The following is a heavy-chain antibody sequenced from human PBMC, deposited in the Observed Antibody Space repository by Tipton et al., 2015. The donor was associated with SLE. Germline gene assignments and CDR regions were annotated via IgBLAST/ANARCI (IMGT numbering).Heavy chain of an antibody. CDR2: IFSTGIT. J-gene: IGHJ4*02. Sequence: TLSLTCSVSGVSISRGSYFWTWIRQPAGKGLEWVGHIFSTGITDYNPSLKSRVSISADTSKSQFSLILNSLTAADTAVYYCARGPFQRWPPGAYWGQGTLVTVSS. CDR1: GVSISRGSYF. CDR3: ARGPFQRWPPGAY. D-gene: IGHD6-19*01. V-gene: IGHV4-61*09.